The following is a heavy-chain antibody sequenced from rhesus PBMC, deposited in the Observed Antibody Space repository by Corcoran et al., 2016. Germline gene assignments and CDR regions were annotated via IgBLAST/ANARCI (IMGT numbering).Heavy chain of an antibody. D-gene: IGHD2-15*01. V-gene: IGHV4-122*02. Sequence: QLQLQESGPGLVKPSETLSLTCAVSGYSISSGYGWSWIRQPPGKGLEWIGYISYSGSTIYNPSLKRRGTISRDTSKNQFSRKLSSVTAADTAVYYCARDEAEYCSSTYCSSGDYWGQGVLVTVSS. J-gene: IGHJ4*01. CDR1: GYSISSGYG. CDR3: ARDEAEYCSSTYCSSGDY. CDR2: ISYSGST.